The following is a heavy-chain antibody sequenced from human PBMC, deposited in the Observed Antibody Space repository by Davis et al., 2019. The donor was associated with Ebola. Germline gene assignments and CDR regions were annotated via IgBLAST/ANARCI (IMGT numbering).Heavy chain of an antibody. J-gene: IGHJ6*02. V-gene: IGHV3-49*04. Sequence: GGSLRLSCAASGFTFGAYAMSWVRQAPGKGLEWVGFISSKAYGGTTEYAASVKGRFTISRDDSKSIAYLQMNSLKTEDTAVYYCTRLLQGYCSSTSCYRYYYYGMDVWGQGTTVTVSS. CDR2: ISSKAYGGTT. CDR3: TRLLQGYCSSTSCYRYYYYGMDV. D-gene: IGHD2-2*01. CDR1: GFTFGAYA.